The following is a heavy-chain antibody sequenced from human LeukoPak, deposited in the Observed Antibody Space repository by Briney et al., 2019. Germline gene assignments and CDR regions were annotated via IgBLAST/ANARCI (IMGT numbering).Heavy chain of an antibody. Sequence: GGSLRLSCAASGFTFSSYSTNWVRQAPGKGLEWVSSISSSSSYIYYADSVKGRFTISRDNAKNSLYLQMNSLRAEDTAVYYCARATIFGVVLLDYWGQGTLVTVSS. D-gene: IGHD3-3*01. J-gene: IGHJ4*02. CDR1: GFTFSSYS. CDR3: ARATIFGVVLLDY. CDR2: ISSSSSYI. V-gene: IGHV3-21*01.